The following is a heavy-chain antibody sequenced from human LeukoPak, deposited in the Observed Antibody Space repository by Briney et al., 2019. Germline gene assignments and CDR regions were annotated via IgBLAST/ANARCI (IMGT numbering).Heavy chain of an antibody. D-gene: IGHD3-22*01. CDR2: MNSNSGDT. CDR1: GYTFTSYD. V-gene: IGHV1-8*01. CDR3: ARVVPAYYYDSSGYYPKEDAFDI. J-gene: IGHJ3*02. Sequence: GASVKVSCKASGYTFTSYDINWVRQAPGQGLEWMGWMNSNSGDTGYAQKFQGRVTMTRNTSISTAYMELSSLRSEDTAVYYCARVVPAYYYDSSGYYPKEDAFDIWGQGTMVTVSS.